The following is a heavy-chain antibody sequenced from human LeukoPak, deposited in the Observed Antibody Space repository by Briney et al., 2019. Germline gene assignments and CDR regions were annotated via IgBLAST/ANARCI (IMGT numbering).Heavy chain of an antibody. CDR2: IKQDGSEK. CDR1: GFTFSSYW. CDR3: AREETFPWFDP. D-gene: IGHD5-24*01. V-gene: IGHV3-7*01. Sequence: GGSLTLSCAASGFTFSSYWMSWVRRAPGEGLVWVANIKQDGSEKYYVDSVKGRFTISRDNAKNSLYLQMNSLRAEDTAVYYCAREETFPWFDPWGQGTLVTVSS. J-gene: IGHJ5*02.